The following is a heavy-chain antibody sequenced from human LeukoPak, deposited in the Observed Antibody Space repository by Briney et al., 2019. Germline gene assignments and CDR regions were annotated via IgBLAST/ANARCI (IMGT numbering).Heavy chain of an antibody. CDR2: IYHSGST. CDR1: GGSISSYY. J-gene: IGHJ4*02. V-gene: IGHV4-59*01. D-gene: IGHD1-26*01. Sequence: SETLSLTCTVSGGSISSYYWSCIRQPPGKGLEWIGYIYHSGSTNYNPSLKSRVTILVDTSKNQFSLKVSSATAADTAVYYCARGQYSGSCFDNWGQGSLVTVSS. CDR3: ARGQYSGSCFDN.